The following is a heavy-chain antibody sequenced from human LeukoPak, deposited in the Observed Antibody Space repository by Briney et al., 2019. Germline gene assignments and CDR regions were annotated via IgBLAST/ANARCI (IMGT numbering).Heavy chain of an antibody. Sequence: SQTLSLTCAVSGGSISSGGYSWSWIRQPPGKGLEWIGYIYHSGSTYYNPSLKSRVTISVDRSKNQSSLKLSSVTAADTAVYYCARAYCSGGSCYWFDPWGQGTLVTVSS. CDR1: GGSISSGGYS. V-gene: IGHV4-30-2*01. CDR2: IYHSGST. D-gene: IGHD2-15*01. J-gene: IGHJ5*02. CDR3: ARAYCSGGSCYWFDP.